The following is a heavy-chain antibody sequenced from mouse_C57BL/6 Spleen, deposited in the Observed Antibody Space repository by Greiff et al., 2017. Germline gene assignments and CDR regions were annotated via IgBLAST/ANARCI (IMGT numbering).Heavy chain of an antibody. CDR3: VNWDVSY. J-gene: IGHJ2*01. Sequence: VQLQQPGAELVRPGTSVKLSCKASGYTFTSYWMHWVKQRPGQGLEWIGVIDPSDSYTNYNQKFKGKATLTVDTSSSTAYMQLSSLTSEDSAVYYCVNWDVSYWGQGTTLTVSS. CDR1: GYTFTSYW. D-gene: IGHD4-1*01. CDR2: IDPSDSYT. V-gene: IGHV1-59*01.